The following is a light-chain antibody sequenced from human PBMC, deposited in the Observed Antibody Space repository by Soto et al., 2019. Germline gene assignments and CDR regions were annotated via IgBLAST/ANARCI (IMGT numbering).Light chain of an antibody. J-gene: IGLJ2*01. CDR2: EVS. V-gene: IGLV2-14*01. Sequence: QSALTQPASVSGSPGQSITISCTGTSSDVGKYNYVSWYQQHPAKAPKLMIFEVSNRPSGVSNRFSGSKSGNTASLTISGLRAEDEAEYYCSSYTGSSTNTVVFGGGTKVTVL. CDR1: SSDVGKYNY. CDR3: SSYTGSSTNTVV.